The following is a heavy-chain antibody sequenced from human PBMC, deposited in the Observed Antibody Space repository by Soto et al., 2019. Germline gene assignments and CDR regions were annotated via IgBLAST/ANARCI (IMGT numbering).Heavy chain of an antibody. D-gene: IGHD3-10*01. Sequence: QVQLVQSGAEVKKPGSSVKVSCKASGGTFSSYAISWVRQAPGQGLEWMGGIIPIFGTANYAQKFQGRVTITADESTSTAYMELGSLRSEDTAVYYCARDPMVRGVIIVGSYYYGMDVWGQGTTVTVSS. CDR3: ARDPMVRGVIIVGSYYYGMDV. J-gene: IGHJ6*02. CDR2: IIPIFGTA. V-gene: IGHV1-69*01. CDR1: GGTFSSYA.